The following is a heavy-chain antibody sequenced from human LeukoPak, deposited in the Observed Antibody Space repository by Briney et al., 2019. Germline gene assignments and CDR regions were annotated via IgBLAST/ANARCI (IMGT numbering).Heavy chain of an antibody. CDR3: SKGRGASCYSACDS. CDR2: ISGSGGYT. V-gene: IGHV3-23*01. D-gene: IGHD2-15*01. Sequence: GGSLRLSCAASGFTFSSYAMSWVRQTPGKGLEWVSGISGSGGYTYYAGSVKGRFTISRDNSKNTLYLQMNSLRAEDTAEYYCSKGRGASCYSACDSWGQGTLVTVSS. CDR1: GFTFSSYA. J-gene: IGHJ4*02.